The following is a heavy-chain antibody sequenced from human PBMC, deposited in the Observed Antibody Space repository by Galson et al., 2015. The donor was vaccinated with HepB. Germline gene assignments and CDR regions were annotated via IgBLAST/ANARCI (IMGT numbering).Heavy chain of an antibody. CDR2: INHSGST. CDR1: GGSFSGYY. V-gene: IGHV4-34*01. D-gene: IGHD1-26*01. Sequence: TLSLTCAVYGGSFSGYYWSWIRQSPGKGLEWIGEINHSGSTNYNPSLKSRVTISVDTSKNQFSLKLSSVTAADTAVYYCARGSPLGRNWFDPWGQGTLVTVSS. J-gene: IGHJ5*02. CDR3: ARGSPLGRNWFDP.